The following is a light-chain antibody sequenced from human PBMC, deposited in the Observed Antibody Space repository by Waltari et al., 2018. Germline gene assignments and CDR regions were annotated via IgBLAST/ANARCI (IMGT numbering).Light chain of an antibody. J-gene: IGKJ2*01. Sequence: EIVLTQSPATLSLSPGERATLSGRASQSVSSYLAWYQQKPGQAPRLRIYDASNRATGILARFSGSWSGTDFTLTISSLEPEDFAVYDCQQRSNWPPTFGQGTKLEIK. CDR3: QQRSNWPPT. CDR1: QSVSSY. V-gene: IGKV3-11*01. CDR2: DAS.